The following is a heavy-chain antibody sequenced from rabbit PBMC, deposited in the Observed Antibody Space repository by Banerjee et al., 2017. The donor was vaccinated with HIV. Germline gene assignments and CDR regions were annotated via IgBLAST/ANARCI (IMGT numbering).Heavy chain of an antibody. CDR3: ARDLTGNWIFNW. J-gene: IGHJ6*01. CDR1: GFTISSSYW. Sequence: QEQLEESGGGLVKPEGSLTLTCTASGFTISSSYWMCWVRQAPGKGLELIACIHGSAGATLYASWVNGRFTISKTSSTVDLKVTSLTAADTATYFCARDLTGNWIFNWWGPGTLVTVS. D-gene: IGHD7-1*01. V-gene: IGHV1S45*01. CDR2: IHGSAGAT.